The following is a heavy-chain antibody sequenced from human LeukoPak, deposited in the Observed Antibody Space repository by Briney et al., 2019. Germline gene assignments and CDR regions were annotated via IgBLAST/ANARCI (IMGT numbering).Heavy chain of an antibody. CDR1: GFTFSSYA. CDR2: ISGSGGST. CDR3: AKGYGYSYGWIDY. V-gene: IGHV3-23*01. Sequence: GGSLRLSCAASGFTFSSYAMSWVRQAPGKGLEWVSAISGSGGSTYYADSVKGRFTISRDNSKTTLYLQMNSLRAEDTAVYYCAKGYGYSYGWIDYWGQGTLVTVSS. D-gene: IGHD5-18*01. J-gene: IGHJ4*02.